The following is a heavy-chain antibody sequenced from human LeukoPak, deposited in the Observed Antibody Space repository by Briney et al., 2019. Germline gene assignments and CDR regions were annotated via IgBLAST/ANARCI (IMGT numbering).Heavy chain of an antibody. CDR1: GFTFSSYA. CDR2: ISGSGGST. Sequence: GGSLRLSCAASGFTFSSYAMSWVRQAPGKGQEWVSAISGSGGSTYYADSVKGRFTISRDNSRDTLYLQMNSLRAEDTAVYYCAKGYYDYVWGSYYFDYWGQGTLVTVSS. CDR3: AKGYYDYVWGSYYFDY. J-gene: IGHJ4*02. V-gene: IGHV3-23*01. D-gene: IGHD3-16*01.